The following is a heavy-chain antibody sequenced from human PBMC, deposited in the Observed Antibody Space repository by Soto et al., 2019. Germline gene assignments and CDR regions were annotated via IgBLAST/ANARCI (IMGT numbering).Heavy chain of an antibody. D-gene: IGHD4-17*01. CDR3: TAVTTIRVP. CDR2: ISGTDGTT. V-gene: IGHV3-23*01. CDR1: GFIFSDYA. J-gene: IGHJ5*02. Sequence: VQLLESGGGLIQPGGSLRLSCATSGFIFSDYAMSWVRQAPGKGLEWVSYISGTDGTTDYADSVKGRFTISRDNSKNTLYLQMIGLRADDTAVYYCTAVTTIRVPWGQGTLVTVSS.